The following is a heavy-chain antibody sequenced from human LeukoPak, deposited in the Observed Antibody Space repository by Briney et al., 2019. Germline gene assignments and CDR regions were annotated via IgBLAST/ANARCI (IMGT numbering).Heavy chain of an antibody. CDR3: AKDAAVALDY. Sequence: GGSLGLSCAASGFSFSDFSMNWVRQAPGKGLEWLSYISFSGRTTNYADSVKGRFTISRDNARNSLFLQMTSLRAEDTAVYYCAKDAAVALDYWGQGTLVTVSS. D-gene: IGHD6-19*01. J-gene: IGHJ4*02. CDR1: GFSFSDFS. V-gene: IGHV3-48*01. CDR2: ISFSGRTT.